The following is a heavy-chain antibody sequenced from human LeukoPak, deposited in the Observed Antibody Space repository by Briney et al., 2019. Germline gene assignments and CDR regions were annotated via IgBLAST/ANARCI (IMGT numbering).Heavy chain of an antibody. V-gene: IGHV3-48*01. J-gene: IGHJ4*02. Sequence: GGSLRLSCAASGFTFSTYSMNWVRQAPGKGLEWVSYISSSSSTIYYADSVKGQFAISRDNSKNTLYLQMNSLGAEDTAVYFCAKDRARGGTTDFDYWGQGTLVTVSS. CDR1: GFTFSTYS. CDR2: ISSSSSTI. D-gene: IGHD1-7*01. CDR3: AKDRARGGTTDFDY.